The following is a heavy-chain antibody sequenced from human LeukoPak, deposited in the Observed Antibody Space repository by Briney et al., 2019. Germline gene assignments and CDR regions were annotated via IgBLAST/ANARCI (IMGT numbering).Heavy chain of an antibody. V-gene: IGHV4-30-4*01. CDR1: GGSISSGDYY. J-gene: IGHJ4*02. D-gene: IGHD3-9*01. CDR2: IYYSGST. Sequence: PSETLSLTCTVSGGSISSGDYYWSWIRQPPGKGLEWIGYIYYSGSTYYNPSLKSRVTISVDTSKNQFSLKLSSVTVADTAVYYCARYYDILTGYGPLDYWGQGTLVTVSS. CDR3: ARYYDILTGYGPLDY.